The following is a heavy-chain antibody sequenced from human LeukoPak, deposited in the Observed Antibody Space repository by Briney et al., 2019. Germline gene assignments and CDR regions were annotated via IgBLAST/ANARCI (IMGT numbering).Heavy chain of an antibody. Sequence: PGGSLRLSCAASGFTFSSYSMNWVRQAPGKGLEWVSSISSSSSYIYYADSVKGRFTISRDNAKNSLYLQMNSLRAEDTAVYYCARDYGSGGYYFGYWGQGTLVTVSS. CDR2: ISSSSSYI. V-gene: IGHV3-21*01. J-gene: IGHJ4*02. CDR1: GFTFSSYS. CDR3: ARDYGSGGYYFGY. D-gene: IGHD3-10*01.